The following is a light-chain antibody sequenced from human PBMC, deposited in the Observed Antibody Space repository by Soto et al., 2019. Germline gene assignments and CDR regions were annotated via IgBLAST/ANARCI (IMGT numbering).Light chain of an antibody. CDR2: DAY. Sequence: EIVMTQSPATLSGSPGGSATLSCRASQSVGSHLAWYQQKPGQAPRLLIYDAYNRATGIPPRFSGSGSGTDFTLTISSLEPEDSAVYYCQQRHMWPITFGQGTRLEIK. J-gene: IGKJ5*01. CDR1: QSVGSH. CDR3: QQRHMWPIT. V-gene: IGKV3-11*01.